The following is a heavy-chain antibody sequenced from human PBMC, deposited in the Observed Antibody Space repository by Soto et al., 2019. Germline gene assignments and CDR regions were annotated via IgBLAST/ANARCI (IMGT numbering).Heavy chain of an antibody. J-gene: IGHJ5*02. CDR1: GGSISSGGYY. V-gene: IGHV4-31*03. D-gene: IGHD3-10*01. Sequence: QVQLQESGPGLVKPSQTLSLTCTVSGGSISSGGYYWSWIRQRPGKGLEWIGYIYYSGSTYYNPSLKSRVTISVDTSKNQFSLKLSSVTAADTAVYYCARDGYYGSGRYNWFDPWGQGTLVTVSS. CDR2: IYYSGST. CDR3: ARDGYYGSGRYNWFDP.